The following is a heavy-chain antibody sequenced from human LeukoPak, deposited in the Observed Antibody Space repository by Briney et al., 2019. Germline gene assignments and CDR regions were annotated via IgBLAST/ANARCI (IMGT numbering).Heavy chain of an antibody. D-gene: IGHD3-10*01. CDR3: TTEEGLYYYGSGDKYYFDY. CDR1: GFTFSNAW. J-gene: IGHJ4*02. Sequence: PGGSLRLSCAASGFTFSNAWMSWVRQAPGKGLEWVGRIKSKTDGGTTDYAAPVKGRFTISRDDSKNTLYLQMNSLKTEDTAVYYCTTEEGLYYYGSGDKYYFDYWGQGTLVTVSS. V-gene: IGHV3-15*01. CDR2: IKSKTDGGTT.